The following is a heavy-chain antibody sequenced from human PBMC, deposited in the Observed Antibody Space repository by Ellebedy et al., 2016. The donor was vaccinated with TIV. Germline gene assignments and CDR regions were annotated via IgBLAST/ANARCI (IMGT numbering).Heavy chain of an antibody. CDR1: GDTFTSYG. J-gene: IGHJ5*02. D-gene: IGHD2-15*01. V-gene: IGHV1-18*01. CDR3: ARDGYCSGGDCYSIGFDP. Sequence: ASVKVSCXASGDTFTSYGISWARQAPGQGLEWMGWIKNFNGDKSYAQKFQDRVTMTTDTSTSIAYMELRSLSSDDTAVYYCARDGYCSGGDCYSIGFDPWGQGTLVTVSS. CDR2: IKNFNGDK.